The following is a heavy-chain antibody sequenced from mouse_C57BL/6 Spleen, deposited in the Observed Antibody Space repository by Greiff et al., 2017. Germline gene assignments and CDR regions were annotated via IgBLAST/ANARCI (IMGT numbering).Heavy chain of an antibody. CDR3: AGVGYYYGSSPYAMDY. CDR1: GYTFTSYW. J-gene: IGHJ4*01. Sequence: VQLQQPGAELVKPGASVKLSCKASGYTFTSYWMQWVKQRPGQGLEWNGEIDPSACSTNYNPKINGQATLTVDTSSSTAYMQLSSLTSEDSAVYYCAGVGYYYGSSPYAMDYWGQGTSVTVSS. CDR2: IDPSACST. D-gene: IGHD1-1*01. V-gene: IGHV1-50*01.